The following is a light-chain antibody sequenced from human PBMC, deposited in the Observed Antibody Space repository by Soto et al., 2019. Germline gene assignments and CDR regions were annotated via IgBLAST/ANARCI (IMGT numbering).Light chain of an antibody. CDR1: SSDIGGYRY. J-gene: IGLJ1*01. CDR3: TSYAGSNNYV. CDR2: EVS. V-gene: IGLV2-8*01. Sequence: ALTQPPSASGSPGQSVTISCTGTSSDIGGYRYVSWYQQHPGKAPKLMIYEVSKRPSGVPDRFSGSKSGNTASLTVSGLQAEDEADYYCTSYAGSNNYVLGNGTKVT.